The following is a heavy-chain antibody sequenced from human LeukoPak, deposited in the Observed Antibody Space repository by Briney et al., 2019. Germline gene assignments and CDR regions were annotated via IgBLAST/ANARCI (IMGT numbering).Heavy chain of an antibody. J-gene: IGHJ4*02. CDR1: GFTFSSYG. CDR3: ARGDDIVVVPAAHADY. CDR2: IRYDGSNK. D-gene: IGHD2-2*01. Sequence: GGSLRLSCAASGFTFSSYGMHWVRQAPGKGLEWVAFIRYDGSNKYYADSVKGRFTISRDNTKNTLYLQMNSLRAEDTAGYYCARGDDIVVVPAAHADYWGQGTLVTVSS. V-gene: IGHV3-30*02.